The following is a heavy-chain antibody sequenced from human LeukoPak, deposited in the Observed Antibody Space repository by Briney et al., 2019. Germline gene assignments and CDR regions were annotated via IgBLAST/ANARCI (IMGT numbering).Heavy chain of an antibody. CDR2: IKQDGSEK. V-gene: IGHV3-7*03. CDR1: GFTFSSYW. D-gene: IGHD3-3*01. Sequence: PGGSLRLSCAASGFTFSSYWMSWVRQAPGKGLEWVANIKQDGSEKYYVDSVKGRFTISRDNAKNSLYLQMNSLRAEDTAVYYCARGNYYDFWSGYFPYGSFDYWGQGTLVTVSS. J-gene: IGHJ4*02. CDR3: ARGNYYDFWSGYFPYGSFDY.